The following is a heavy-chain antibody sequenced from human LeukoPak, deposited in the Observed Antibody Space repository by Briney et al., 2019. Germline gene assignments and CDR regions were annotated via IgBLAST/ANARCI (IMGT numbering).Heavy chain of an antibody. CDR3: ARDESNTIFGVGSLGAFDI. Sequence: PSETLSLTCTVSGGSISSYYWSWIRQPAGKGLEWIGRIYTSGSTNYNPSLKSRVTMSVDTSKNQSSLKLSSVTAADTAVYYCARDESNTIFGVGSLGAFDIWGQGTMVTVSS. V-gene: IGHV4-4*07. CDR1: GGSISSYY. J-gene: IGHJ3*02. D-gene: IGHD3-3*01. CDR2: IYTSGST.